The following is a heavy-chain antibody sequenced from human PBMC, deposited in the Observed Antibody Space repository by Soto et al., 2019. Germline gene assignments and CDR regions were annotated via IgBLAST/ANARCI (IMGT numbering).Heavy chain of an antibody. CDR3: ARLTSGSPHFDY. D-gene: IGHD6-6*01. CDR2: IYYSGST. Sequence: WETLSLTCTVSGGSISSSSYYWGWIRQPPGKGLEWIGSIYYSGSTYYNPSLKSRVTISVDTSKNQFSLKLSSVTAADTAVYYCARLTSGSPHFDYWGQGTLVTVSS. V-gene: IGHV4-39*01. CDR1: GGSISSSSYY. J-gene: IGHJ4*02.